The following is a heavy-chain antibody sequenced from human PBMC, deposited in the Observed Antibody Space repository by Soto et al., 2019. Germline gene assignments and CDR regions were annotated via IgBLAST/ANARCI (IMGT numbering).Heavy chain of an antibody. CDR2: IYHSGSP. D-gene: IGHD6-13*01. CDR3: ARGDDGSSWYFDY. V-gene: IGHV4-4*02. J-gene: IGHJ4*02. Sequence: SETLSLTCAVSGGSISTTHWWTWVRQPPGKGLEWIGEIYHSGSPTFSPSLKSRVTISVDTSKNQFSLKLSSVTAADTAVYYCARGDDGSSWYFDYWGQGTLVTVSS. CDR1: GGSISTTHW.